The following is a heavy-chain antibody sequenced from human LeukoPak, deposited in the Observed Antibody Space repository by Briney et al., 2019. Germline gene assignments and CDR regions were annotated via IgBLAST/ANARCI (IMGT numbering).Heavy chain of an antibody. V-gene: IGHV1-8*01. CDR2: MNPNSGST. Sequence: ASVKVSCKASGYTFTNYDINWVRQATGQGLEWMGWMNPNSGSTGYTQKFQGRVTMTRNTSISTAYMELSSLRSEDTAVYYCARGRYESSGYYCDYWGQGTQVTVSS. CDR1: GYTFTNYD. J-gene: IGHJ4*02. CDR3: ARGRYESSGYYCDY. D-gene: IGHD3-22*01.